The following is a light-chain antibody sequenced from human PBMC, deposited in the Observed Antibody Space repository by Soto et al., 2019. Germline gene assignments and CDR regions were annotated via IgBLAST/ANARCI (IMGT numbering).Light chain of an antibody. CDR1: SSDVGSYNF. Sequence: QSVLTQPASVSGSPGQSITISCIGTSSDVGSYNFVSWYQQRPGKAPKLMIYEVNNRPSGVSNRFSGSKSGNTASLTISGLQAEDEADYYCCSYAGSSTLVFGGGTKLTVL. CDR3: CSYAGSSTLV. V-gene: IGLV2-23*02. J-gene: IGLJ2*01. CDR2: EVN.